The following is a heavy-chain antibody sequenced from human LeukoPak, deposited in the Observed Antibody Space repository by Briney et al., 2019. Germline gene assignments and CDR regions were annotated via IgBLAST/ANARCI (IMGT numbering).Heavy chain of an antibody. V-gene: IGHV4-30-2*01. D-gene: IGHD2-2*02. Sequence: SETLSLTCTVSGGSISSGGYYWSWIRQPPGKGLEWIGYIYHSGSTYYNPSLKSRVTISVDRSKNQFSLKLSSVTAADTAVYYCARMSVVPAAIGGAFDIWGQGTMVTVSS. CDR2: IYHSGST. CDR1: GGSISSGGYY. J-gene: IGHJ3*02. CDR3: ARMSVVPAAIGGAFDI.